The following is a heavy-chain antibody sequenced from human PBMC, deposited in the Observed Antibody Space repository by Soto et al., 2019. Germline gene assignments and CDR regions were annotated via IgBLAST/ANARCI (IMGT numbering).Heavy chain of an antibody. J-gene: IGHJ4*02. CDR3: AATSYNYDSSGFGY. V-gene: IGHV4-39*01. CDR1: GGSISSSSYY. Sequence: SETLCLTCTVSGGSISSSSYYWGWIRQPPGKGLEWIGSIYYSGSTYYNPSLKSRVTISVDTSKNQFSLKLSSVTAADTAVYYCAATSYNYDSSGFGYWGQGTLVTVSS. CDR2: IYYSGST. D-gene: IGHD3-22*01.